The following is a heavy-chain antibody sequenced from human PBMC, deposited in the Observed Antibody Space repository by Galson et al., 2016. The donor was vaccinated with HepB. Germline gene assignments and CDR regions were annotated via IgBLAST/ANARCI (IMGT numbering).Heavy chain of an antibody. V-gene: IGHV1-69*13. CDR2: IIPLFDTP. Sequence: SVKVSCKASGGTSTSYAISWIRQAPGEALEWMGVIIPLFDTPNYAQKFQDRVTITADESANAAYMELSSLTSDDSAVYYCAREEQLADGLDVWGPGTMVIVSS. J-gene: IGHJ6*02. CDR3: AREEQLADGLDV. CDR1: GGTSTSYA. D-gene: IGHD1-1*01.